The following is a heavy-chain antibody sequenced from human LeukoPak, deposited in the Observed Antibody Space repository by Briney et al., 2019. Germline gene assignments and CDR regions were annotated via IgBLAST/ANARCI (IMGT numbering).Heavy chain of an antibody. V-gene: IGHV3-21*01. CDR1: GFTFSSYA. D-gene: IGHD3-9*01. Sequence: KPGGSLRLSCAASGFTFSSYAMSWVRQAPGKGLEWVSSISSSSTHIYYADSVKGRFTISRDNAKSSLFLQMNSLRAEDTAVYYCATRREALRHFDWFDAFDIWGQGTMVTVSS. J-gene: IGHJ3*02. CDR2: ISSSSTHI. CDR3: ATRREALRHFDWFDAFDI.